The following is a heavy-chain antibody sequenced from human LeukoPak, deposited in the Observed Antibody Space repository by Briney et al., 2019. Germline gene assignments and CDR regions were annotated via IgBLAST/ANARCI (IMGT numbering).Heavy chain of an antibody. Sequence: SVKVSCKASGGTFSSYAISWVRQAPGQGLEWMGGIIPIFGTANYAQKFQGRVTITAVKSTSTAYMELSSLRSEDTAVYYCARDGAYDILTGYYNPNWFDPWGQGTLVTVSS. V-gene: IGHV1-69*06. J-gene: IGHJ5*02. CDR2: IIPIFGTA. CDR1: GGTFSSYA. CDR3: ARDGAYDILTGYYNPNWFDP. D-gene: IGHD3-9*01.